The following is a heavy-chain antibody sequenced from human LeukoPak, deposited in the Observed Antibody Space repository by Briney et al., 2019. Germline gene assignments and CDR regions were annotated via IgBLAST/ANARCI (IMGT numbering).Heavy chain of an antibody. Sequence: PVASVKVSCKASGYIFTGYYMHWVRQAHGQGLEWMGWINPNSGSTNYAQKFQGRVTMTSDTSISTVYMELSRLRSDDTAMYYCARERPHYMDVWGTGTTVIVSS. CDR2: INPNSGST. CDR3: ARERPHYMDV. J-gene: IGHJ6*03. V-gene: IGHV1-2*02. CDR1: GYIFTGYY.